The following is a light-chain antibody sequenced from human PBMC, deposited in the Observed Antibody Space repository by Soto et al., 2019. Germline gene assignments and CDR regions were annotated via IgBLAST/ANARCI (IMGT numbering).Light chain of an antibody. Sequence: EIVMTHSPATLAMSPGERVTLSSRARQSVGSNLAWYQQKPGQAPRLLIYDASNRATGIPARFSGSGSGTDFTLTISSLEPEDFAVYYCQQRSNFGQGTRLEIK. CDR3: QQRSN. J-gene: IGKJ5*01. CDR1: QSVGSN. CDR2: DAS. V-gene: IGKV3-11*01.